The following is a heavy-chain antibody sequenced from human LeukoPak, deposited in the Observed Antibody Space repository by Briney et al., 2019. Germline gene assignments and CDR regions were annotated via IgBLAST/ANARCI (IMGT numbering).Heavy chain of an antibody. CDR3: ARQAIAVAGTLGSYYFDH. D-gene: IGHD6-19*01. Sequence: GGSLRLSCAASGFTFSDYYMSWIRQAPGKGLEWGSYISSSGSTIYYADSVKGRFTISRDNAKNSLYLQMNSLRAEDTAVYYCARQAIAVAGTLGSYYFDHWGQGTLVTVSS. CDR2: ISSSGSTI. V-gene: IGHV3-11*04. CDR1: GFTFSDYY. J-gene: IGHJ4*02.